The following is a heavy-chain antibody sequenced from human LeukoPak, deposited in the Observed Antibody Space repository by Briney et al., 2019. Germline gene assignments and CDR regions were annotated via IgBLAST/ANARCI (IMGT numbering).Heavy chain of an antibody. CDR2: IYYSGST. CDR1: GGSISSYY. CDR3: ARQGSSSWYGGYFDC. V-gene: IGHV4-59*08. Sequence: SETLSLTCTVSGGSISSYYWSWIRQPPGKGLEWIGYIYYSGSTNYNPSLKSRVTISVDTSKNQFSLKLSSVTAANTAVYYCARQGSSSWYGGYFDCWGQGTLVTVSS. D-gene: IGHD6-13*01. J-gene: IGHJ4*02.